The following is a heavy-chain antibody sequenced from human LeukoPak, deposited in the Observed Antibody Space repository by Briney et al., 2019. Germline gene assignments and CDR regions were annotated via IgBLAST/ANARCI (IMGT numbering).Heavy chain of an antibody. Sequence: SETLSLTCAVYGGSFSGYYWSWIRQPPGKGLEWIGEINHSRSTNYNPSPKSRVTISVDTSKNQFSLKLSSATAADTAVYYCARGRGVYYYYGMDVWGQGTTVTVSS. CDR3: ARGRGVYYYYGMDV. J-gene: IGHJ6*02. V-gene: IGHV4-34*01. CDR2: INHSRST. D-gene: IGHD5-12*01. CDR1: GGSFSGYY.